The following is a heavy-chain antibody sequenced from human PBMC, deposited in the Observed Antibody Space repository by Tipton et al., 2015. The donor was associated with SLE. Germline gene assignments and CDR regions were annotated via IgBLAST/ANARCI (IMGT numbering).Heavy chain of an antibody. J-gene: IGHJ1*01. CDR1: GGSISSSSYY. CDR3: ARDAKADYYGSGSYYNGGYFQH. V-gene: IGHV4-39*07. Sequence: LRLSCTVSGGSISSSSYYWGWIRQPPGKGLEWIGSIYYSGSTYYNPSLKSRVTISVDTSKNQFSLKLSSVTAADTAVYYCARDAKADYYGSGSYYNGGYFQHWGQGTLVTVSS. CDR2: IYYSGST. D-gene: IGHD3-10*01.